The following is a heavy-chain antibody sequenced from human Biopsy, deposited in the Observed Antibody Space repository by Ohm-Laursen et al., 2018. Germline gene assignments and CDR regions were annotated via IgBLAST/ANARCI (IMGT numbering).Heavy chain of an antibody. CDR2: VYYTGST. D-gene: IGHD3-22*01. J-gene: IGHJ2*01. Sequence: SDTLSLTWSVSGGSIISYYWTWIRQPPGKGLQWIGYVYYTGSTDYNPSLQSRVTISVDTSKNHFSLRLRSVTPADTAIYYCARDRGYYSDRTVPGYFDLWGRGTLVTVSS. V-gene: IGHV4-59*01. CDR3: ARDRGYYSDRTVPGYFDL. CDR1: GGSIISYY.